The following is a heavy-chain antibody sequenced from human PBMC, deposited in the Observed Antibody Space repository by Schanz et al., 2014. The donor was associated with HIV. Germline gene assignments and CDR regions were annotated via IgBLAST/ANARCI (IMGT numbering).Heavy chain of an antibody. V-gene: IGHV1-58*01. Sequence: QMQLVQSGPEVKKPGTSVKVSCKASGFTFTSSAVQWVRQARGQRLEWIGWIVVGSGNTNYAQKFQERVTITRDMSTSTASMELSSLRSEDTAVYYCARENMQKHYYDSSGYYYPYYYYGMDVWGQGTTVTVSS. CDR2: IVVGSGNT. J-gene: IGHJ6*02. CDR1: GFTFTSSA. D-gene: IGHD3-22*01. CDR3: ARENMQKHYYDSSGYYYPYYYYGMDV.